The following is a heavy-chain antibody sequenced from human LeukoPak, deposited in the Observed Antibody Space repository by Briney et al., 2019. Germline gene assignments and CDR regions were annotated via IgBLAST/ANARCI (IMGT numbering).Heavy chain of an antibody. J-gene: IGHJ4*02. V-gene: IGHV3-30*02. Sequence: GGSLRLSCAASGFTFSSYGMHWVRQAPGKGLEWVAFISYDGGKRFFGESVKGRFTIARDNSENTVSLQMNTLKTEDTAVYYCAKGLRWFGDFYFNFFDYWGQGILVTVSS. D-gene: IGHD3-10*01. CDR2: ISYDGGKR. CDR1: GFTFSSYG. CDR3: AKGLRWFGDFYFNFFDY.